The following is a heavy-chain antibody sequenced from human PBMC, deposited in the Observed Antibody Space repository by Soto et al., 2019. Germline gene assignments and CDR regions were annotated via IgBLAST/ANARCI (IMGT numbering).Heavy chain of an antibody. J-gene: IGHJ4*02. D-gene: IGHD2-21*01. CDR1: GGTFNTYT. CDR2: FIPILDMA. V-gene: IGHV1-69*02. Sequence: QVQVVQSGAEVKKPESSVKVSCKPSGGTFNTYTVNWVRLAPGHGLEWMGRFIPILDMANYAQKVQDRVTITADRSTFTAYMELNSLTSDDTAMYYCAITYCRDNSCPRDFDFWGPGTRVTVSS. CDR3: AITYCRDNSCPRDFDF.